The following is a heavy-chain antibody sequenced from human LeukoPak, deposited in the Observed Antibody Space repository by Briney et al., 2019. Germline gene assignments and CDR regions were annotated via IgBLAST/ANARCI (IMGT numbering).Heavy chain of an antibody. CDR1: GFTFSTYA. CDR2: ISGSGGNT. Sequence: GGSLRLSCAASGFTFSTYAMTWVRQAPGKGLEWVSVISGSGGNTYYADSVKGRFTISRDNSENTLHLQMSSLRAEDTAVYYCVKGPKVSLATNYFDHWGQGTLVTVSS. V-gene: IGHV3-23*01. CDR3: VKGPKVSLATNYFDH. D-gene: IGHD5-24*01. J-gene: IGHJ4*02.